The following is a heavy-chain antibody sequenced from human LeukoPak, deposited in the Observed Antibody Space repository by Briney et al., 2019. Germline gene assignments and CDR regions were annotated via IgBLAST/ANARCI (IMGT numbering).Heavy chain of an antibody. CDR3: ARLLTGSFYGMDV. CDR1: GGSISSYF. D-gene: IGHD2-15*01. V-gene: IGHV4-59*01. Sequence: PSVTLSLTCTVSGGSISSYFWSWIRQPPGKGLEWIGYIYYSGSTNYNPSLKSRVTISVDTSKNQFSVKLSSVTAADTAVYYCARLLTGSFYGMDVWGQGTTVTVSS. CDR2: IYYSGST. J-gene: IGHJ6*02.